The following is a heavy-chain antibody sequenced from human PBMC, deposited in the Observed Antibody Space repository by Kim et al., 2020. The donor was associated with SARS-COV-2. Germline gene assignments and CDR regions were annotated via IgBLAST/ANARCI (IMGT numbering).Heavy chain of an antibody. Sequence: SETLSLTCAVSGASINSDSHHWGWIRQSPGKGMDWIASIHYSGSTSYNPSLRSRDTISLDTSNRQFSLEVTSVTAADTAVYFCAGLAVVGWPSNDFWGQGTQVTVFS. CDR2: IHYSGST. V-gene: IGHV4-39*01. D-gene: IGHD2-15*01. J-gene: IGHJ4*02. CDR3: AGLAVVGWPSNDF. CDR1: GASINSDSHH.